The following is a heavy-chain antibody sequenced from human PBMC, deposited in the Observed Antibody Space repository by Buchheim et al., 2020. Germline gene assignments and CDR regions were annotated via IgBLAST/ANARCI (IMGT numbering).Heavy chain of an antibody. CDR2: ISYDGSNK. Sequence: QVQLVESGGGVVQPGRSLRLSCAASGFTFSSYGMHWVRQAPGKGLEWVAVISYDGSNKYYADSVKGRFTISRDNSKNTLYLQMNSLRAEDTAAYYCAKRVDTAMANYYYYGMDVWGQGTT. V-gene: IGHV3-30*18. CDR3: AKRVDTAMANYYYYGMDV. D-gene: IGHD5-18*01. CDR1: GFTFSSYG. J-gene: IGHJ6*02.